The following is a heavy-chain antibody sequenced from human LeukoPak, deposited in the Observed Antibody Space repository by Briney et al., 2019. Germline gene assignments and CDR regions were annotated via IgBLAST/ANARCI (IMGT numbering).Heavy chain of an antibody. Sequence: GASLRLSCAASGFTFSSYAMSWVRQAPGKGLEWVSAISGSGGSTYYADSVKGRFTISRDNSKNTLYLQMNSLRAEDTAVYYCARAQSFYYYGMDVWGQGTTVTVSS. D-gene: IGHD4-11*01. CDR1: GFTFSSYA. CDR2: ISGSGGST. J-gene: IGHJ6*02. V-gene: IGHV3-23*01. CDR3: ARAQSFYYYGMDV.